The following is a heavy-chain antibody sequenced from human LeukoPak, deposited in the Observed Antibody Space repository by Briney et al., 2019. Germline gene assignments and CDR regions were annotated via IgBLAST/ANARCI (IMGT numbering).Heavy chain of an antibody. Sequence: GGSLRLSCAASGFTFATHAMSWVRQAPGKGLEWVSVISGSGGSTYYADSVKGRFTISRDNSKNTLYQQMNSLRVEDTAVYYCAREEIAVAGPFDYWGQGTLVTVSS. CDR1: GFTFATHA. V-gene: IGHV3-23*01. CDR3: AREEIAVAGPFDY. CDR2: ISGSGGST. J-gene: IGHJ4*02. D-gene: IGHD6-19*01.